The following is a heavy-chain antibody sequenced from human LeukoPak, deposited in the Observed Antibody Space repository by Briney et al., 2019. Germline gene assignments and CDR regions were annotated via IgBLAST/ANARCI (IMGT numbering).Heavy chain of an antibody. J-gene: IGHJ3*02. CDR3: ATVRGGSGRASAADAFDI. D-gene: IGHD2-15*01. CDR2: IKQEGSQK. CDR1: GFTLMRYW. Sequence: PGGSLTLSCAVSGFTLMRYWVSWVRQAPGEGGEGVANIKQEGSQKSYVHSVKGRFTISRDNAKNSLYVQIYILRAEDTAVYYCATVRGGSGRASAADAFDIWGQGTMVTVSS. V-gene: IGHV3-7*01.